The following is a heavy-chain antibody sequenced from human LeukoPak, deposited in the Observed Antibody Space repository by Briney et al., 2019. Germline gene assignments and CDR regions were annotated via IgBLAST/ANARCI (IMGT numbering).Heavy chain of an antibody. Sequence: PGGSLRLSCAASGFTFSSYAMSWVRQAPGKGLEWVSGIRGSGGSTYYADSVKGRFTISRDNSKNTLYLRMNSLRAEDTAVYYCAKAVVAVISQHYFDDWGQGTLVTVS. CDR3: AKAVVAVISQHYFDD. J-gene: IGHJ4*02. CDR1: GFTFSSYA. CDR2: IRGSGGST. V-gene: IGHV3-23*01. D-gene: IGHD3-22*01.